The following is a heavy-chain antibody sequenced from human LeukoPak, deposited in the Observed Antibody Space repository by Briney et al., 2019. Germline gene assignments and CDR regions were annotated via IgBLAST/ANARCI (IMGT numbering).Heavy chain of an antibody. J-gene: IGHJ4*02. V-gene: IGHV3-72*01. CDR3: GRVMQNYAIEN. Sequence: QSGGSLRLSCAASGFSFSDHYMDWVRQAPGKGLEWVGRMRKKINGYTTEYGASVKGRFTVSGDESKNSVYLQMDSLTTEDTAVYYCGRVMQNYAIENWGQGTLVTVSS. D-gene: IGHD1-7*01. CDR1: GFSFSDHY. CDR2: MRKKINGYTT.